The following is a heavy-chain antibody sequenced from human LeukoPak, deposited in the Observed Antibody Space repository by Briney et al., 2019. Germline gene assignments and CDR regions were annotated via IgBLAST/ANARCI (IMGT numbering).Heavy chain of an antibody. J-gene: IGHJ4*02. Sequence: GGSLRLSCAASGFTFSSYAMHWVRQAPGKGLEWVSSITSSSSYIYYADSVKGRFTISRDNAKNSLYLQMNSLRAEDTAVYYCARSYSSSRGTFDYWGQGTLVTVSS. D-gene: IGHD6-6*01. CDR2: ITSSSSYI. CDR3: ARSYSSSRGTFDY. CDR1: GFTFSSYA. V-gene: IGHV3-21*01.